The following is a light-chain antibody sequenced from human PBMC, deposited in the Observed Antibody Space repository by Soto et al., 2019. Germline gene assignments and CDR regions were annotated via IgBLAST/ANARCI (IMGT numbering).Light chain of an antibody. J-gene: IGLJ3*02. CDR1: SSNIGSNT. CDR3: AAWDGNLNGVV. V-gene: IGLV1-44*01. Sequence: QSALTQPPSASGTPGQRVTISCSGSSSNIGSNTVDWYQQLPATAPKLLIYRNNQRPSGVPERFSGSKSGTSASLAISGLQSEDEADYYCAAWDGNLNGVVFGGGTKLTVL. CDR2: RNN.